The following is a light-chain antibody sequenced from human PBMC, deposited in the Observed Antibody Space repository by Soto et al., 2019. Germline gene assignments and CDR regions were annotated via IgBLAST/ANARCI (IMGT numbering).Light chain of an antibody. CDR2: GAS. CDR3: QQYGSSPPT. J-gene: IGKJ1*01. Sequence: EIVLTQSPGTLSLSPGERATLSCRASRSVSNNYVAWYQRKPGQAPRLLIYGASSRATDIPRRFSGSGSGTDFNLTSTRLEPEDFAVYYCQQYGSSPPTFGQGTKVESK. CDR1: RSVSNNY. V-gene: IGKV3-20*01.